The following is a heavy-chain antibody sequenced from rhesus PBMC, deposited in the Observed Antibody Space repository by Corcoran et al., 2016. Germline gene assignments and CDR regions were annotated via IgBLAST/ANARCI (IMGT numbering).Heavy chain of an antibody. D-gene: IGHD6-13*01. J-gene: IGHJ6*01. V-gene: IGHV4-169*02. CDR3: AREGSSWSSYYYGLDS. Sequence: QLQLQESGPGLVKPSETLSVTCAVSGGSISSSYWSWIRQAPGKGLEWIGYIYGMGGSTTNTPSLKSRVTLAVDTSKNQFSLKLSSVTAADTAVYYCAREGSSWSSYYYGLDSWGQGVVVTVSS. CDR2: IYGMGGST. CDR1: GGSISSSY.